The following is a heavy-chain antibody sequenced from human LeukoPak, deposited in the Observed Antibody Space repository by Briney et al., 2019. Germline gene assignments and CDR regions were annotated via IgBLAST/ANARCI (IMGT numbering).Heavy chain of an antibody. J-gene: IGHJ4*02. D-gene: IGHD6-25*01. V-gene: IGHV1-69*05. CDR3: VRESGGYIIDY. Sequence: ASVKVSCKASGGTFSSYAISWVRQAPGQGLEWMGRIIPIFGTANYAQKFQGRVTITTDESTSTAYMELSSLRSEDTAVYYCVRESGGYIIDYWGQGTLDTVSS. CDR1: GGTFSSYA. CDR2: IIPIFGTA.